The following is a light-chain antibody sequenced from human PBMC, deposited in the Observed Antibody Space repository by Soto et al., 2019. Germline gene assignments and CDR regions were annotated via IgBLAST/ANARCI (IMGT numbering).Light chain of an antibody. CDR2: DVT. Sequence: QAVVTQPASVSGSPGQSITISCTGTSSDVGGYNYVSWFQQHSGKAPKLMIYDVTNRPSGVSNRFSGSKSGNTASLSISGLQAEDEADYYCSSYTSSSTLYVFGTGTKLTVL. CDR1: SSDVGGYNY. V-gene: IGLV2-14*03. J-gene: IGLJ1*01. CDR3: SSYTSSSTLYV.